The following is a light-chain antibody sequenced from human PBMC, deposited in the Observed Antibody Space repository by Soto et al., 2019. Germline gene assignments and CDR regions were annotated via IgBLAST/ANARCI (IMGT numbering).Light chain of an antibody. J-gene: IGLJ1*01. CDR2: EVT. CDR1: SSDVGRYNY. V-gene: IGLV2-8*01. Sequence: ALTQPPSASGSPGQSVTISCIGTSSDVGRYNYVSWYQHHPGKAPKLIIYEVTKRPSGVPDRFSGSKSGNTASLTVSGLQADDEADYYCNSYVGSNNYVFGTGTKVTVL. CDR3: NSYVGSNNYV.